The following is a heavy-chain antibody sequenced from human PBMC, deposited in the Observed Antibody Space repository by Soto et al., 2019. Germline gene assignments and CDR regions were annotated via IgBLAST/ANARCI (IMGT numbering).Heavy chain of an antibody. Sequence: EVQLVESGGGLVQPGRSLRLSCAASGFTFDDYAMHWVRQAPGKGLEWVSGISWNSGSIVYPDSVKGRFTISIDNAKNSLYLQMNSLRAEDTALYYCAKGHSSSWYFNFDYWGQGTLVTVSS. J-gene: IGHJ4*02. CDR2: ISWNSGSI. V-gene: IGHV3-9*01. CDR1: GFTFDDYA. CDR3: AKGHSSSWYFNFDY. D-gene: IGHD6-13*01.